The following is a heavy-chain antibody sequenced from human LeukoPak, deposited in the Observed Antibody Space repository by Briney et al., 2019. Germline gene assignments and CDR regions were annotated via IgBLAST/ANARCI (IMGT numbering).Heavy chain of an antibody. J-gene: IGHJ4*03. CDR1: GYSIDP. D-gene: IGHD3-10*01. CDR3: ATLTLTGIHGRGWFDY. V-gene: IGHV4-38-2*02. CDR2: ISRNDGS. Sequence: SETLSHTCTVSGYSIDPRVWIRQPPGKGLEWIGTISRNDGSHYNPSLRSRVTMSIDTSKHQISLNLNSVTAADTAIYYCATLTLTGIHGRGWFDYWGHGMLVTVSS.